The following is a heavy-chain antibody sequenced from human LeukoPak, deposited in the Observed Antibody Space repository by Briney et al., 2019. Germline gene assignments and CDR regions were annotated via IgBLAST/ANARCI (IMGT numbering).Heavy chain of an antibody. Sequence: GGSLRLSCAASGFTFNSYWIHWVRQAPGKGLVWVSRINTDGSRTNYADSVKGRFAISRDGAKNTVHLQMYSLGAEDSAVYYCARDSGYPRDDAFDIWGQGTMVTVSS. CDR2: INTDGSRT. CDR3: ARDSGYPRDDAFDI. J-gene: IGHJ3*02. V-gene: IGHV3-74*01. CDR1: GFTFNSYW. D-gene: IGHD3-10*01.